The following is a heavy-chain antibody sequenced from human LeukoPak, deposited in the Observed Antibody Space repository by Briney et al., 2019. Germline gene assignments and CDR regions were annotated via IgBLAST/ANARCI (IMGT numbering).Heavy chain of an antibody. CDR3: ARKGYQLLSTNWFDP. Sequence: PSETLSLTCAVSGYSISSGYYWGRIRQPPGKGLEWIGSVYHSGSTYYSPSLKSRVTISVDTSKNQFSLKLSSVTAAVTAVYYCARKGYQLLSTNWFDPWGQGTLVTVSS. J-gene: IGHJ5*02. V-gene: IGHV4-38-2*01. CDR2: VYHSGST. CDR1: GYSISSGYY. D-gene: IGHD2-2*01.